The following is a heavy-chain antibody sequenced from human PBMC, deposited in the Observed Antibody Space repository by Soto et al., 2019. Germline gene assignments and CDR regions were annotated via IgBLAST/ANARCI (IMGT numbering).Heavy chain of an antibody. Sequence: SKTLSLTCAVSGGSISSSNWWSWVRQPPGKGLEWIGEIYHSGSTNYNPSLKSRVTISVDKSKNQFSLKLSSVTAADTAVYYCASLPGYSSSWLGYWGQGTLVTVSS. CDR3: ASLPGYSSSWLGY. CDR1: GGSISSSNW. J-gene: IGHJ4*02. CDR2: IYHSGST. D-gene: IGHD6-13*01. V-gene: IGHV4-4*02.